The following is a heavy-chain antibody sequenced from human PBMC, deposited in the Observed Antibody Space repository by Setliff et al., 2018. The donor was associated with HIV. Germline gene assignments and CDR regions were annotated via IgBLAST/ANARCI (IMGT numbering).Heavy chain of an antibody. CDR2: ISYDGSNK. D-gene: IGHD3-10*01. CDR1: GFTFSSYA. Sequence: PGGSLRLSCAASGFTFSSYAMHWVRQAPGKGLEWVAVISYDGSNKYYADSVKGRFTISRDNSKNTLYLQMNSLRAEDTAVYYCARDQGYYGSGSPRYYYYMDVWGKGTTVTVSS. CDR3: ARDQGYYGSGSPRYYYYMDV. J-gene: IGHJ6*03. V-gene: IGHV3-30*01.